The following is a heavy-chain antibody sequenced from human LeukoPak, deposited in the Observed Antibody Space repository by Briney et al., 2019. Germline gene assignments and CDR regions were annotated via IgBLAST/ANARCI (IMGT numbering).Heavy chain of an antibody. CDR3: ARPKRAYCANGVGYVGDFSRYYYMDV. D-gene: IGHD2-8*01. V-gene: IGHV3-11*01. CDR2: IYSSGSTM. J-gene: IGHJ6*03. Sequence: PGGSLRLSCAASGFTFSDYHMTWIRQAPGKGLEWISYIYSSGSTMYYADSVKGRFTISRDNAKYSLYLQMNSLRADDTAVYYCARPKRAYCANGVGYVGDFSRYYYMDVWGKGTTVTVSS. CDR1: GFTFSDYH.